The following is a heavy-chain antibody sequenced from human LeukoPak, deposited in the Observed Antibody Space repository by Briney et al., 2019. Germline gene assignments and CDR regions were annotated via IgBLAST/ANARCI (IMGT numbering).Heavy chain of an antibody. CDR2: ITGSGDNT. J-gene: IGHJ6*02. CDR1: EITFNSYP. D-gene: IGHD1-7*01. CDR3: ARVNWNYTYAMDV. Sequence: GGSLRLSCAASEITFNSYPMTWVRRAPGKGLEWVSLITGSGDNTYYADSVKGRFTISRDNSENTLFLQMNSLGTEDTAIYYCARVNWNYTYAMDVWGQGTTVTVTS. V-gene: IGHV3-23*01.